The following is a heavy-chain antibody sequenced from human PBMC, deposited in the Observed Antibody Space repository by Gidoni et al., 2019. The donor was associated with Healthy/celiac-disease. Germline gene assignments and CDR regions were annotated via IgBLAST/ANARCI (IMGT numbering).Heavy chain of an antibody. J-gene: IGHJ4*02. D-gene: IGHD7-27*01. V-gene: IGHV3-30*04. CDR3: AREGRLGIPGAFDY. Sequence: QVQLVESGGGVVQPGRSLRLSCAASGFTFSSYAMHWVRQAPGKGLEWVAVISYDGSTKYYADSVKGRFTISRDNSKNTLYLQMNSLRAEDTAVYYCAREGRLGIPGAFDYWGQGTLVTVSS. CDR2: ISYDGSTK. CDR1: GFTFSSYA.